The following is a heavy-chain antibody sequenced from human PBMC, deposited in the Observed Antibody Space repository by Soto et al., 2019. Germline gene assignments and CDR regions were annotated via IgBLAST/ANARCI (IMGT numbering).Heavy chain of an antibody. CDR3: TKDLMVAPGDYFDS. CDR2: ISGGGGST. D-gene: IGHD2-8*01. Sequence: GGSLRLSCAVSGFSFGIYAMNWVRQAPGKGLELGAGISGGGGSTYYADSVKGRFTNSRDNSRNTLYLQMNSLRVDDTALYYCTKDLMVAPGDYFDSWGQGTLVTVSS. J-gene: IGHJ4*02. V-gene: IGHV3-23*01. CDR1: GFSFGIYA.